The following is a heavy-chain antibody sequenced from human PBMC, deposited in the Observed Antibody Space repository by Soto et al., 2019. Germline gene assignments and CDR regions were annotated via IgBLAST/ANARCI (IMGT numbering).Heavy chain of an antibody. Sequence: GGSLRLSCAASGFTFSSYEMNWVRQAPGKGLEWVSYISSSGSTIYYADSVKGRFTISRDNAKNSLYLQMNSLRAEDTAVYYCARDPLYCSGGSCYAALDPWGQGTLVTVSS. V-gene: IGHV3-48*03. CDR2: ISSSGSTI. CDR3: ARDPLYCSGGSCYAALDP. J-gene: IGHJ5*02. CDR1: GFTFSSYE. D-gene: IGHD2-15*01.